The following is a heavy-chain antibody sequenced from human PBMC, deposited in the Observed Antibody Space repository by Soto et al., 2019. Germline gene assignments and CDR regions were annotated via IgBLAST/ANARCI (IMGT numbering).Heavy chain of an antibody. CDR1: GYTFTSYA. J-gene: IGHJ4*02. CDR3: ARELLGEQWREIDY. CDR2: INAGNGNT. D-gene: IGHD3-16*01. Sequence: QVQLVQSGAEVKKPGASVKVSCKASGYTFTSYAMHWVRQAPGQRLEWMGWINAGNGNTKYSQKFQGRVTITRDTSASTAYMELSSLRSEDTAVYYCARELLGEQWREIDYWGQGTLVTVSS. V-gene: IGHV1-3*01.